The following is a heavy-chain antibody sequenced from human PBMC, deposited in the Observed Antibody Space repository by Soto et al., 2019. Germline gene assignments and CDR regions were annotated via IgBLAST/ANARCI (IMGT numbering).Heavy chain of an antibody. V-gene: IGHV1-69*13. CDR1: GGTFSSYA. CDR2: IIPIFGTA. Sequence: ASVKVSCKASGGTFSSYAISWVRQAPGQGLEWMGGIIPIFGTANYAQKFQGRVTITADESTSTAYMELSSLRSEDTAVYYCARVPKQQLVHNERFYFDYWGQGTLVTVSS. CDR3: ARVPKQQLVHNERFYFDY. D-gene: IGHD6-13*01. J-gene: IGHJ4*02.